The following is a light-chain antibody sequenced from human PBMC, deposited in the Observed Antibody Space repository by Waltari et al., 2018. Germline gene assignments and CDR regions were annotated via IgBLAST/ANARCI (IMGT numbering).Light chain of an antibody. CDR3: QQSYNTPPMYT. CDR1: QSISSW. V-gene: IGKV1-5*01. J-gene: IGKJ2*01. Sequence: DIQMTQSPSTLSASVGDRVTITCRASQSISSWLAWYQQKPGKAPKLLIYDASSLESGVPSRFSGSGSGTEFTLTISSLQPDDFATYYCQQSYNTPPMYTFGQGTKLELK. CDR2: DAS.